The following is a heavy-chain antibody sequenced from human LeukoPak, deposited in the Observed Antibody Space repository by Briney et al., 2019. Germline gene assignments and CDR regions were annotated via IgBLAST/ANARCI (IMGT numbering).Heavy chain of an antibody. CDR3: ARESYYGSGSYYNGLLDY. D-gene: IGHD3-10*01. CDR2: INWNGGST. CDR1: GFTFSSYA. J-gene: IGHJ4*02. V-gene: IGHV3-20*04. Sequence: GGTLRLSCAASGFTFSSYAMSWVRQAPGKGLEWVSGINWNGGSTGYADSVKGRFTISRDNAKNSLYLQMNSLRAEDTALYYCARESYYGSGSYYNGLLDYWGQGTLVTVSS.